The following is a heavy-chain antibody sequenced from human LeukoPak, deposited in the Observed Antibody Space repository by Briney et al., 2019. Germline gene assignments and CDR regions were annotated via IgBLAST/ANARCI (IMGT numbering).Heavy chain of an antibody. D-gene: IGHD3-10*01. V-gene: IGHV3-53*01. CDR2: IYSDGRT. CDR3: VRDSGRFDAFDI. J-gene: IGHJ3*02. CDR1: GFTASANT. Sequence: PGGSLRLSCAASGFTASANTMRTGRQAPGKGLEWVSVIYSDGRTYYADSVKGRFTISRDNSKNTLYRQMNSLRAEDTAVYYCVRDSGRFDAFDIWGQGTMVTVSS.